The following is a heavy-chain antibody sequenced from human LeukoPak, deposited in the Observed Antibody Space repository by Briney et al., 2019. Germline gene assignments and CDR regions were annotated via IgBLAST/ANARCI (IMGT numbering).Heavy chain of an antibody. J-gene: IGHJ5*02. CDR2: IYHSGST. Sequence: PSETLSLTCTVSGGSISSGGYYWSWIRQPPGKGLEWIGYIYHSGSTYYNPSLKSRVTISVDRSKNQFSLKLSSVTAADTAVYYCARDQNYYGSGSGFDPWGQGTLVTVSS. CDR1: GGSISSGGYY. CDR3: ARDQNYYGSGSGFDP. D-gene: IGHD3-10*01. V-gene: IGHV4-30-2*01.